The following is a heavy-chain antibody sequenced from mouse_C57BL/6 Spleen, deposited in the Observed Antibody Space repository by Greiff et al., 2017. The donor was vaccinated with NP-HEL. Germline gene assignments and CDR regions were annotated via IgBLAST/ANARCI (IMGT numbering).Heavy chain of an antibody. Sequence: VQLQQPGAELVRPGSSVKLSCKASGYTFTSYWMDWVKQRPGQGLEWIGNIYPSDSETHYNQKFKDKDTLTVDKSSSTAYMQLSSLTAEDSAVYYCARHGQNFDYWGQGTTLTVSS. D-gene: IGHD1-1*01. J-gene: IGHJ2*01. CDR3: ARHGQNFDY. CDR1: GYTFTSYW. V-gene: IGHV1-61*01. CDR2: IYPSDSET.